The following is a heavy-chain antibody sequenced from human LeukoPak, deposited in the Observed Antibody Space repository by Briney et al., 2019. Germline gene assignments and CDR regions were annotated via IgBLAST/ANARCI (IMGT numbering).Heavy chain of an antibody. Sequence: GGSLRLSCAASGFTFSSYWMSWVRQAPGKGLEWVSYISSSGSTIYYADSVKGRFTISRDNAKNSLYLQMNSLRAEDTAVYYCARLLYYSDSSPFYYWGQGTLVTVSS. D-gene: IGHD3-22*01. CDR3: ARLLYYSDSSPFYY. CDR1: GFTFSSYW. J-gene: IGHJ4*02. V-gene: IGHV3-48*04. CDR2: ISSSGSTI.